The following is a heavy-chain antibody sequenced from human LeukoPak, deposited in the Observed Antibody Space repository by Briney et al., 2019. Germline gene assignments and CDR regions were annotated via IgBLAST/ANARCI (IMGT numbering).Heavy chain of an antibody. D-gene: IGHD1-26*01. CDR3: TRVGPSTVVDY. Sequence: PGGSLRLSCAASGFTFSDSAIHWVRQASGKVREWVGLIRSKPQSYATAYDESLKGRFTISRDDSKNTAYLQMSSLKIEDTAVYYCTRVGPSTVVDYWGQGTQVTVSS. CDR1: GFTFSDSA. CDR2: IRSKPQSYAT. J-gene: IGHJ4*02. V-gene: IGHV3-73*01.